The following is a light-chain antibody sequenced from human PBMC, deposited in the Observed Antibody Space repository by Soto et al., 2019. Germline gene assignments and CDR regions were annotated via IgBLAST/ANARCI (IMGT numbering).Light chain of an antibody. V-gene: IGKV1-27*01. CDR1: QDIANY. Sequence: DIQMTQSPSSLSASVGDRVTITCRASQDIANYLAWYQQKPGRVPKLLMYGASILQSGVPSRFNGSGSGTDFTLTINSLQPEDVASYYCQKYNMAPYTFGQGTKLEIK. J-gene: IGKJ2*01. CDR2: GAS. CDR3: QKYNMAPYT.